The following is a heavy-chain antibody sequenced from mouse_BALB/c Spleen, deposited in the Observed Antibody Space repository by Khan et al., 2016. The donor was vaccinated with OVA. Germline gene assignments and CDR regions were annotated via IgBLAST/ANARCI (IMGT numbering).Heavy chain of an antibody. CDR1: GFTFNPYA. V-gene: IGHV10-1*02. Sequence: EVQLQESGGGLVQPKGSLKLSCAASGFTFNPYAMNWVRQAPGKGLEWVARLRGKSNNYATYYADSVKDRFTISRDDSQSMLYLQMNNLKTEDTAMYYCVSRSWFAYWGQGTLVTVSA. CDR2: LRGKSNNYAT. J-gene: IGHJ3*01. CDR3: VSRSWFAY.